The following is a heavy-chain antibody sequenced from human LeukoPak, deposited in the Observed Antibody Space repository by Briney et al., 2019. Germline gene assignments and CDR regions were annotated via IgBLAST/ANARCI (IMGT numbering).Heavy chain of an antibody. D-gene: IGHD4/OR15-4a*01. CDR1: GFTFSITHA. Sequence: GGSLRLSCAASGFTFSITHALTWVRQAPGKGLEWVSSIGGSGATTYYADSVKGRFTISRDNSKNTLSLQMNSLRAEDTAIYYCAEQLANDYGYDYWGQGNLVTVSS. J-gene: IGHJ4*02. CDR3: AEQLANDYGYDY. V-gene: IGHV3-23*01. CDR2: IGGSGATT.